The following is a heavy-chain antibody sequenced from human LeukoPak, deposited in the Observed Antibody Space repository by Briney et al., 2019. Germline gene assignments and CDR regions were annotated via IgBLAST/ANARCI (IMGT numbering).Heavy chain of an antibody. V-gene: IGHV4-34*01. CDR1: GGSFSGYY. CDR2: INHSGST. D-gene: IGHD1-14*01. J-gene: IGHJ4*02. CDR3: ARGRKRCPFDY. Sequence: SETLSLTCAVYGGSFSGYYWSWIRQPPGKGLEWIGEINHSGSTNYNPSLKSRVTISVDTSKNQFSLKLGSVTAADTAVYYCARGRKRCPFDYWGQGTLVTVSS.